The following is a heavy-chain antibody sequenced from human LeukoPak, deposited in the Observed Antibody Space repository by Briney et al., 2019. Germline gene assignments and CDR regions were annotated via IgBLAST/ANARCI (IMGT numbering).Heavy chain of an antibody. V-gene: IGHV1-8*01. Sequence: ASVTVSCKASGYTFTIYDINWVRQAAGQGLEWMGWMNPDSGNTDFAQKFQGRVTMTRNTSISTAYMELSSPTSEDTAVYYCAVHLPGDYLDPWGQGTLVTVSS. J-gene: IGHJ5*02. CDR3: AVHLPGDYLDP. D-gene: IGHD4-17*01. CDR1: GYTFTIYD. CDR2: MNPDSGNT.